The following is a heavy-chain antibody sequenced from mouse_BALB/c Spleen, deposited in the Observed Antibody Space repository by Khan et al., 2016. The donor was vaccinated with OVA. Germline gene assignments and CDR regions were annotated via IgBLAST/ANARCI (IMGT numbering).Heavy chain of an antibody. CDR2: ISSGSTYT. Sequence: EVELVESGGGLVKPGGSLKLSCAASGFPFSTYTMSWVRQTPEKRLEWVATISSGSTYTYYPDSVKGRFTISRDNAKNTLYLQLSSLKSENTALYCRTRDGNYGHWYFDVWGAGTTVTVSS. V-gene: IGHV5-6-4*01. CDR1: GFPFSTYT. J-gene: IGHJ1*01. D-gene: IGHD2-1*01. CDR3: TRDGNYGHWYFDV.